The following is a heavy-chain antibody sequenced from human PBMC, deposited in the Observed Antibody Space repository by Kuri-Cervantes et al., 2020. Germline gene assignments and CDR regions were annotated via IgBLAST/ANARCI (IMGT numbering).Heavy chain of an antibody. CDR3: ARDSGIVAANDAFDI. J-gene: IGHJ3*02. D-gene: IGHD6-13*01. V-gene: IGHV4-61*01. Sequence: SETLSLTCTVSGGSVSSGSYYWSWIRQPPGKGLEWIGYIYYSGSTNYNPSLKSRVTISVDTSKNQFSLKLSSVTAADTAVYYCARDSGIVAANDAFDIWGQGTMVTDSS. CDR2: IYYSGST. CDR1: GGSVSSGSYY.